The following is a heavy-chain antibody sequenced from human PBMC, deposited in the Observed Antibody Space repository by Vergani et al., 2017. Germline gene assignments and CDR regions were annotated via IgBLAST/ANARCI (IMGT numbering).Heavy chain of an antibody. D-gene: IGHD2-2*01. CDR3: ATLGYCSSTSCYFGYYYYGMDV. CDR1: GGSISSSSYY. V-gene: IGHV4-39*01. Sequence: QLQLQESGPGLVKPSETLSLTCTVSGGSISSSSYYWGWIRQPLGKGLEWIGSIYYSGSTYYNPSLKSRVTISVDTSKNQFSLKLSSVTAADTAVYYCATLGYCSSTSCYFGYYYYGMDVWGQGP. J-gene: IGHJ6*02. CDR2: IYYSGST.